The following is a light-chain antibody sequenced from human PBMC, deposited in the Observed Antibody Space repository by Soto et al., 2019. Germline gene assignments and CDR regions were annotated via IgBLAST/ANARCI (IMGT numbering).Light chain of an antibody. CDR3: GTWDSGLSVVV. CDR2: DNN. CDR1: NSNIGNKD. V-gene: IGLV1-51*01. J-gene: IGLJ2*01. Sequence: QSLLTQPPSVSAAPGQKVTISCSGSNSNIGNKDVSWYQQFPGTAPKLLIYDNNRRPSGIPDRFSASKSGTLATLAITGLQTGDEADYYCGTWDSGLSVVVFGGGTKLTVL.